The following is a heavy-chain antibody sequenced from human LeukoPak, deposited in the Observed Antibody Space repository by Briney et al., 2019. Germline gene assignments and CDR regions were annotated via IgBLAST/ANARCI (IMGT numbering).Heavy chain of an antibody. J-gene: IGHJ4*02. D-gene: IGHD1-26*01. CDR1: GYAFTGYY. V-gene: IGHV1-2*02. CDR2: MNPNSGDT. CDR3: ARVADYSPGLTNVPY. Sequence: SVKVSCKASGYAFTGYYMHWVRQAPGQCLEFTGWMNPNSGDTTYAQKFQGRVTMTRDTSISTAYMELSRLRSDDTAVYYCARVADYSPGLTNVPYWGQGTLVTVSS.